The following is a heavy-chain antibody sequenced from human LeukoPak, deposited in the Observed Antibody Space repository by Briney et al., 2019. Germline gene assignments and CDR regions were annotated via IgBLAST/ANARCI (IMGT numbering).Heavy chain of an antibody. D-gene: IGHD6-19*01. Sequence: GGSLRLSCAASGFTFSSYGMHWVRQAPCKGLEWVAVISYDGSNKYYADSVKGRFTISRDNSKNTLYLQMNSLRAEDTAVYYCAKDRVAVAGHEYFQHWGQGTLVTVSS. CDR3: AKDRVAVAGHEYFQH. V-gene: IGHV3-30*18. CDR2: ISYDGSNK. J-gene: IGHJ1*01. CDR1: GFTFSSYG.